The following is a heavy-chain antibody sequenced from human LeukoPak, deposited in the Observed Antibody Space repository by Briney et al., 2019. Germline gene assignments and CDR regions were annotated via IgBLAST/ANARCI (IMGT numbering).Heavy chain of an antibody. J-gene: IGHJ4*02. CDR3: ARDLGGEIY. Sequence: GRSLRLSCAASGFTFSSYAMHWVRQAPGKGLEWVAVISYDGSNKYYADSVKGRFTIFRDNSKNTLYLQMNSLRAEDTAVYYCARDLGGEIYWGQGTLVTVSS. CDR1: GFTFSSYA. V-gene: IGHV3-30-3*01. CDR2: ISYDGSNK. D-gene: IGHD4-17*01.